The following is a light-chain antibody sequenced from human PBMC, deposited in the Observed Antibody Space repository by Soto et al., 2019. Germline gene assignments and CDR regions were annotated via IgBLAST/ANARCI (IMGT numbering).Light chain of an antibody. CDR1: QSVSSN. CDR3: QQYDTWPK. CDR2: GAS. Sequence: EIVMTQSPATLSVSPGERATLSCRASQSVSSNLAWYQQKPGQAPRLLIYGASSRATGIPDRFSGSGSGTEFTLTISSLQSEDFAVHYCQQYDTWPKFGQGTKVDIK. V-gene: IGKV3D-15*01. J-gene: IGKJ1*01.